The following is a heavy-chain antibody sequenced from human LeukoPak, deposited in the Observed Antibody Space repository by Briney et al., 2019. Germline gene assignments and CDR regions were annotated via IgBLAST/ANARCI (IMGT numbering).Heavy chain of an antibody. CDR1: GYTFTSYG. Sequence: ASVKVSCKASGYTFTSYGISWVRQAPGQGLEWMGWISAYNGNTNYAQKLQGRVTMTRDTSTSTVYMELSSLRSEDTAVYYCAMTAAAESAEYFQHWGQGTLVTVSS. J-gene: IGHJ1*01. D-gene: IGHD6-13*01. CDR3: AMTAAAESAEYFQH. V-gene: IGHV1-18*01. CDR2: ISAYNGNT.